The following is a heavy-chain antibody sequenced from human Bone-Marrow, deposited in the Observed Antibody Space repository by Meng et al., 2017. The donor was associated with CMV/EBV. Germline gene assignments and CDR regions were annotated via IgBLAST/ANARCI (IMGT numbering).Heavy chain of an antibody. CDR2: IYQTGGN. D-gene: IGHD4-17*01. CDR3: ARERAIYGDIAEYFFDY. J-gene: IGHJ4*02. CDR1: GGSFSGYY. Sequence: SETLSLTCAVYGGSFSGYYWAWIRQPPGKGLEWIGSIYQTGGNYYNPSLKSRVTVSVDRSKNQFSLKLSSVTAADTAVYYCARERAIYGDIAEYFFDYWGQGRLVTVSS. V-gene: IGHV4-34*01.